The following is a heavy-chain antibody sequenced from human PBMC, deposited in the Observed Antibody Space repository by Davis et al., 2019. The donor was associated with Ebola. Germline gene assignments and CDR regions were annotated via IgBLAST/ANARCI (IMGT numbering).Heavy chain of an antibody. CDR1: GYTFTGYY. D-gene: IGHD6-13*01. Sequence: ASVKVSCKASGYTFTGYYMHWVRQAPGQGLEWMGWINPNSGGTNYAQKFQGRVTITADESTSTAYMELSSLRSEDTAVYYCARDRIAAAGTLDYWGQGTLVTVSS. V-gene: IGHV1-2*02. J-gene: IGHJ4*02. CDR2: INPNSGGT. CDR3: ARDRIAAAGTLDY.